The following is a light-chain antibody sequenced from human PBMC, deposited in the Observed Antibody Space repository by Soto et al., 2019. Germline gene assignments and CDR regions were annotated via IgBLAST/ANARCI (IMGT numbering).Light chain of an antibody. V-gene: IGLV3-25*03. Sequence: SYELTQPPSVSVSPGQTARITCSGDALPKQYAYWYQQKPGQAPVLVIYKDSERPSGIPERFSGSSSGTTVTLTISGVQAEDEADYYCQSADSSDTYVFGTGTQLTVL. J-gene: IGLJ1*01. CDR1: ALPKQY. CDR2: KDS. CDR3: QSADSSDTYV.